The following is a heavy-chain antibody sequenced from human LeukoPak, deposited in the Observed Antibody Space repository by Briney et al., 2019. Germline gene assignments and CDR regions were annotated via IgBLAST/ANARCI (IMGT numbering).Heavy chain of an antibody. V-gene: IGHV4-59*01. CDR2: IYYSGST. Sequence: SETLSLTCTVSGGSISSYYWSWIRQPPGKGLEGIGYIYYSGSTNYNPSLKSRGTISVDTSKNQFSLKLSSVTAADTAVYFCARVRNGARFFDYWGQGTLVTVSS. CDR3: ARVRNGARFFDY. J-gene: IGHJ4*02. CDR1: GGSISSYY. D-gene: IGHD1-1*01.